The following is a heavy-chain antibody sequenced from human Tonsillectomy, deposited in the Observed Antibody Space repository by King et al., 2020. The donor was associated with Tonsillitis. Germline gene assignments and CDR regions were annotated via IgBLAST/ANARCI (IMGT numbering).Heavy chain of an antibody. CDR1: GGSISSGGYY. CDR2: IYYSGST. CDR3: ARDRHYGSGSYYNPRAGWFDP. Sequence: QLQESGPGLVKPSQTLSLTCTVSGGSISSGGYYWSWIRQHPGKGLEWIGYIYYSGSTYYIPSLKSRVTISVDTSKNQFSLKLSSVTAADTAVYYCARDRHYGSGSYYNPRAGWFDPWGQGTLVTVSS. J-gene: IGHJ5*02. V-gene: IGHV4-31*03. D-gene: IGHD3-10*01.